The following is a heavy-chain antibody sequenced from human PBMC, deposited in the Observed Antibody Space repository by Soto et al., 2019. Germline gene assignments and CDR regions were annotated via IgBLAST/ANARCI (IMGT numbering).Heavy chain of an antibody. Sequence: EVQLLESGGDLIQPGGSLRLSCAASGFTFNIYAMTWVRPAPGKGLEWVSAISRYGDFTYYADSVEGRFTISRDNSTHTLYLQMNSLRAADTAVYYCAKDRYLDHDSRGYLFDNWGQGTLVTVSS. D-gene: IGHD3-22*01. V-gene: IGHV3-23*01. CDR3: AKDRYLDHDSRGYLFDN. CDR1: GFTFNIYA. J-gene: IGHJ4*02. CDR2: ISRYGDFT.